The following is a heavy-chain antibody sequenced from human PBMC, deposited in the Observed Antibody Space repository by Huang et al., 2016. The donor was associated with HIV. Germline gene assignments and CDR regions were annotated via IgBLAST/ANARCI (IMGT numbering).Heavy chain of an antibody. CDR1: GYTFTNYD. Sequence: QVHLVQSGAEVKKPGASVKVSCKASGYTFTNYDINWVRQAPGRGLGWRWLMNPNTGNTGFAQSFQGRVTMTRKTSITTAYMELTSLTSEDTAVYYCARSAYGDLDYWGLGTLVIVSS. V-gene: IGHV1-8*02. J-gene: IGHJ4*02. D-gene: IGHD4-17*01. CDR3: ARSAYGDLDY. CDR2: MNPNTGNT.